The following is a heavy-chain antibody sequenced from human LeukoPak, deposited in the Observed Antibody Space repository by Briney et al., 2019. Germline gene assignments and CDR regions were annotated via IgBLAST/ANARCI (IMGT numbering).Heavy chain of an antibody. J-gene: IGHJ4*02. CDR2: ISYDGSNK. CDR1: GFTFSSYA. D-gene: IGHD3-22*01. CDR3: AKGSIITMIVVVTPYFDY. V-gene: IGHV3-30-3*01. Sequence: LPGGSLRLSCAASGFTFSSYAMHWVRQAPGKGLEWVAVISYDGSNKYYADSVKGRFTISRDNSKNTLYLQMNSLRAEDTAVYYCAKGSIITMIVVVTPYFDYWGQGTLVTVSS.